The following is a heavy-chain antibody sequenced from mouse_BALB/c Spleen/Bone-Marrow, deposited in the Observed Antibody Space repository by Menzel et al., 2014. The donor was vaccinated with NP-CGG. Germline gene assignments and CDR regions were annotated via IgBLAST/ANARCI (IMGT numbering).Heavy chain of an antibody. CDR1: GFDFSRYW. Sequence: DVMLVESGGGLVQPGGSLKLSCAASGFDFSRYWMSWVPQAPGKGLEWIGETNPDSSTINYTPSLKDKFIISRDNAKNTLYLQMSKVRSEDTALYYCARGTSNWFAYWGQGTLVTVSA. V-gene: IGHV4-1*02. J-gene: IGHJ3*01. CDR2: TNPDSSTI. CDR3: ARGTSNWFAY. D-gene: IGHD3-3*01.